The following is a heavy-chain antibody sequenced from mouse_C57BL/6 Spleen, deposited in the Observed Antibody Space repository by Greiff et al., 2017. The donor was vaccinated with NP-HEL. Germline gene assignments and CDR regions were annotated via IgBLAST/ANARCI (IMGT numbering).Heavy chain of an antibody. J-gene: IGHJ3*01. V-gene: IGHV1-76*01. D-gene: IGHD4-1*01. CDR1: GYTFTDYY. CDR2: IYPGSGNT. Sequence: QVQLQQSGAELVRPGASVKLSCKASGYTFTDYYINWVKQRPGQGLEWIARIYPGSGNTYYNEKFKGKATLTAEKSSSTAYMQLSSLTSEDSAVYFCARRWETGTGFAYWGQGTLVTVSA. CDR3: ARRWETGTGFAY.